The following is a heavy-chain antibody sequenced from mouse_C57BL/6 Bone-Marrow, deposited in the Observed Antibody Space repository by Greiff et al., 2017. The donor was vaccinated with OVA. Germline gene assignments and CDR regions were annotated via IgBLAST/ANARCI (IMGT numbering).Heavy chain of an antibody. CDR1: GYTFTSYG. D-gene: IGHD2-1*01. V-gene: IGHV1-81*01. CDR3: AVSREIYYGIYWYFDV. J-gene: IGHJ1*03. CDR2: IYPRSGNT. Sequence: QVQLQQSGAELARPGASVKLSCKASGYTFTSYGISWVKQRTGQGLEWIGEIYPRSGNTYYNEKFKGKATLTADKSSSTAYMELRSLTSEDSAVYFCAVSREIYYGIYWYFDVWDTGTAVTVSS.